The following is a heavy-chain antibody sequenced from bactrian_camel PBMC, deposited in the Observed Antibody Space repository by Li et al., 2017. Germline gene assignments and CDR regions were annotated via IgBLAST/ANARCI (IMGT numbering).Heavy chain of an antibody. Sequence: HVQLVESGGGLVQPGGPLRLSCAASGFSFSGYYMSWVRQAPGKGLEWVSSLYSDASNTYTADSVKGRFTISRDNAKNTLYLQMNSLKPEDTAMYYCAADEYNLGLARSYTYWGQGTQVTVS. CDR3: AADEYNLGLARSYTY. D-gene: IGHD1*01. V-gene: IGHV3-2*01. CDR2: LYSDASNT. CDR1: GFSFSGYY. J-gene: IGHJ4*01.